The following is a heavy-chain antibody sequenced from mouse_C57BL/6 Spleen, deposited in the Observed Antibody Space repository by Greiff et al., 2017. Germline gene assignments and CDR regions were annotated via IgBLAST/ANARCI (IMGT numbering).Heavy chain of an antibody. Sequence: QVQLQQSGAELAQPGASVKLSCKASGYTFTSYWMHWVKQRPGQGLEWIGYINPSSGYTTYNQKFKDKATLTADKSSSTAYMQLSSLTYEDSAVYYCASYDYDGDYYDMDYWGQGTSVTVSS. CDR1: GYTFTSYW. CDR3: ASYDYDGDYYDMDY. D-gene: IGHD2-4*01. V-gene: IGHV1-7*01. CDR2: INPSSGYT. J-gene: IGHJ4*01.